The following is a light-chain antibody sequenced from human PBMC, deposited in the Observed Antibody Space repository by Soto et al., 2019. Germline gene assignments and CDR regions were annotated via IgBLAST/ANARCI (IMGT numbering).Light chain of an antibody. V-gene: IGLV2-18*02. CDR1: SSDVGSYNR. Sequence: QSVLTQPPSVSGSPGQSVAISCSGTSSDVGSYNRVSWYQQPPGTAPKVMIYEVSNRPSGVPDRFSGSKSGNTASLTISGLQAEDEADYYCSSFKSISTYVFGTATKVTV. CDR3: SSFKSISTYV. J-gene: IGLJ1*01. CDR2: EVS.